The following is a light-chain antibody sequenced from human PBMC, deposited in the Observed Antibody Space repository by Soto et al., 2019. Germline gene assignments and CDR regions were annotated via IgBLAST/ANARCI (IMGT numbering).Light chain of an antibody. CDR1: SSDIGRYDY. V-gene: IGLV2-14*01. CDR2: GVT. Sequence: QSALTQPASVSGSPGQSITISCTGTSSDIGRYDYVSWHQQHPGKAPKLIIHGVTHRPSGVSIRFAGSKSANTASLTISGLQAEDEAYYFCSSYTTGSTYVFGSGTKLTVL. J-gene: IGLJ1*01. CDR3: SSYTTGSTYV.